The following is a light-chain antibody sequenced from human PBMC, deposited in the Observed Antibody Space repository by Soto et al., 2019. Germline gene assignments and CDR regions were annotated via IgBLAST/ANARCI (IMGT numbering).Light chain of an antibody. J-gene: IGKJ4*01. V-gene: IGKV1-39*01. Sequence: DIQMTQSPSSLSASVGDRVTITCRASQSISTYLNWYQQKPGKAPKVLIYGASSLPSGVPSTFSGSGSGTDFTLTISSLQPEDFATYYCQQGYSIPGTFGGGTKVEIK. CDR2: GAS. CDR3: QQGYSIPGT. CDR1: QSISTY.